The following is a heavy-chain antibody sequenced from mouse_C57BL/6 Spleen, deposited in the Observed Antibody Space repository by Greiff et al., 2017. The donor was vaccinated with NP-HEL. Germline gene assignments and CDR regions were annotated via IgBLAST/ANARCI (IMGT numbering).Heavy chain of an antibody. Sequence: DVQLVESGEGLVKPGGSLKLSCAASGFTFSSYAMSWVRQTPEKRLEWVAYISSGGDYIYYADTVKGRFTISRDNARNTLYLQMSSLKSEDTAMYYCTRGLRSYYYAMDYWGQGTSVTVSS. J-gene: IGHJ4*01. D-gene: IGHD1-1*01. CDR2: ISSGGDYI. CDR3: TRGLRSYYYAMDY. V-gene: IGHV5-9-1*02. CDR1: GFTFSSYA.